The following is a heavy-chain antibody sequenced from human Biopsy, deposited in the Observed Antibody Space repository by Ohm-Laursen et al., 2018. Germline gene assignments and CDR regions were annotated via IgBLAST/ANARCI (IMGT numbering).Heavy chain of an antibody. D-gene: IGHD2-8*01. CDR3: ARDPLNGHKHFGY. V-gene: IGHV1-2*02. Sequence: GASVKVSCKASSYTFTDYNIHWMRQAPGQGLEWLGYINCKTGATNYAQKFQGTVTMTRDTSISTAYLALGSLRSADTAIYYCARDPLNGHKHFGYWGQGSLVTVSS. J-gene: IGHJ4*02. CDR1: SYTFTDYN. CDR2: INCKTGAT.